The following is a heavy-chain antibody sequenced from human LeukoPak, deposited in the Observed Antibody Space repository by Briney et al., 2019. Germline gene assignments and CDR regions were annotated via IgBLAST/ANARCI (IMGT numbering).Heavy chain of an antibody. CDR2: MHCGGDGT. CDR1: GYTFTSHY. V-gene: IGHV1-46*01. Sequence: ASVKVSCKASGYTFTSHYVHWVRQAPGQGLELMASMHCGGDGTVYEQRFQGRLTMTRDTSTSSVYRELSNLVADETAVYLVGREGYYSGGSGSKKVFDYWGRGTLITVSS. J-gene: IGHJ4*02. D-gene: IGHD3-10*01. CDR3: GREGYYSGGSGSKKVFDY.